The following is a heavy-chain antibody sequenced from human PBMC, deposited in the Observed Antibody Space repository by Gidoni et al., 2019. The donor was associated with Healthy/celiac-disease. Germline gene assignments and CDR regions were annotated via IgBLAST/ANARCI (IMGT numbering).Heavy chain of an antibody. CDR1: GYTFISYY. D-gene: IGHD4-17*01. CDR3: ASCPTVTTFAGFGAFDI. J-gene: IGHJ3*02. Sequence: QVQLVPSGAEVKKPGASVKVSGKAYGYTFISYYMHWVRQAPGQGLEWMGIINPSGGSTSYAQKFQGRVTMTRDTSTSTVYMELSSLRSEDTAVYYCASCPTVTTFAGFGAFDIWGQGTMVTVSS. CDR2: INPSGGST. V-gene: IGHV1-46*01.